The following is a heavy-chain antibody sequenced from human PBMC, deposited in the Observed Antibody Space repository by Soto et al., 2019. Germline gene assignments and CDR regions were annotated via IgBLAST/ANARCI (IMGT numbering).Heavy chain of an antibody. CDR1: GFSLSTSGVG. V-gene: IGHV2-5*02. D-gene: IGHD3-9*01. J-gene: IGHJ4*02. CDR2: IYWDDDK. Sequence: QITLKESGPPLVKPTQTLTLTCTFSGFSLSTSGVGVGWISQPPGKALEWLGLIYWDDDKRYSPSLKSRLTITKDTSKTQVVLTMTNMDPVDTATYYCAHTADDILSSLFDYWGQGTLVTVSS. CDR3: AHTADDILSSLFDY.